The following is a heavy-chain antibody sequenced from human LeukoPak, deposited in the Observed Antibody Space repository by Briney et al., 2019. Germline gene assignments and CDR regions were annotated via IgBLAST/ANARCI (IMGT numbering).Heavy chain of an antibody. CDR1: GFTFSSYW. CDR3: ALERGTRYSSSATPAFYFDY. Sequence: GGSLRLSCAASGFTFSSYWMSWVRQAPGKGLEWVANIKQDGSEKYYVDSVKGRFTISRDNAKNSLYLQVNSLRAEDTAVYYCALERGTRYSSSATPAFYFDYWGQGTLVTVSS. D-gene: IGHD6-6*01. V-gene: IGHV3-7*01. J-gene: IGHJ4*02. CDR2: IKQDGSEK.